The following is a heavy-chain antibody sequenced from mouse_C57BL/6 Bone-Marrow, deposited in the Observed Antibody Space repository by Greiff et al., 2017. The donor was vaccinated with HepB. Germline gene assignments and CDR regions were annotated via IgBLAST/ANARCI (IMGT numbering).Heavy chain of an antibody. CDR1: GYSFTGYF. CDR3: ARDLITTVGATDYGDY. Sequence: EVQLQQSGPELVKPGDSVKISCKASGYSFTGYFMNWVMQSHGKSLEWIGRINPYNGDTFYNQKFKGKATLTVDKSSSTAHMELRSLTSEDSAVYDGARDLITTVGATDYGDYWGQGTTLTVSS. V-gene: IGHV1-20*01. J-gene: IGHJ2*01. CDR2: INPYNGDT. D-gene: IGHD1-1*01.